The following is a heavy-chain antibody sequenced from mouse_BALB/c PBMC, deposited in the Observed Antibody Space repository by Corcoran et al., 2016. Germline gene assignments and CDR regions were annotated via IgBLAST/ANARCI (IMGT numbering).Heavy chain of an antibody. J-gene: IGHJ4*01. V-gene: IGHV9-3-1*01. CDR3: AREPYAMDY. CDR2: INTYTGEP. Sequence: QIQLVQSGPELTKPGETVQISCKASGYTFTNYGINWVKQASGTGLKWMGWINTYTGEPTYADDFKGRVAFSLETSASTAYLQINNLKNEDTATYFGAREPYAMDYWGQGTSVIVSS. CDR1: GYTFTNYG.